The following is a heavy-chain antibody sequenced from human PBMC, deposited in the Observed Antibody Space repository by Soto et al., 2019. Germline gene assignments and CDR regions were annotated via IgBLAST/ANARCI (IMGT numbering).Heavy chain of an antibody. V-gene: IGHV4-34*01. Sequence: QVQLQQWGAGLLKPSETLSLTCAVYGGSFSGYYWTWIRQPPGTGLELIGEINHSGSTNYNPSLKSRFTISVDTSKNQFSLKMTSVTAADTAVYYCARDKITGLFDYWGQGTLVTVSS. CDR1: GGSFSGYY. D-gene: IGHD2-8*02. J-gene: IGHJ4*02. CDR2: INHSGST. CDR3: ARDKITGLFDY.